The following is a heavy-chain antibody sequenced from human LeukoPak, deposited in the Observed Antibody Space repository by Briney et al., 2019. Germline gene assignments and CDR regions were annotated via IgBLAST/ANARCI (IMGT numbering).Heavy chain of an antibody. J-gene: IGHJ6*02. V-gene: IGHV4-59*01. Sequence: SETLSLTCTVSGGSISSYYWSWIRQPPGKGLEWIGYIYYSGSTNYNPSLKSRVTISVDTSKNQFSLKLSSVTAADTAVYYCARGVSGVGWYGHYYYGMDVWGQGTMVTVSS. CDR3: ARGVSGVGWYGHYYYGMDV. CDR1: GGSISSYY. D-gene: IGHD4-17*01. CDR2: IYYSGST.